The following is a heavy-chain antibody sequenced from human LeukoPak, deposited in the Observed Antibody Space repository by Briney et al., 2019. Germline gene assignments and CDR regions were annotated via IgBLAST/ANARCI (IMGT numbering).Heavy chain of an antibody. CDR2: IYTSGST. CDR3: ARGPGGGSGSYFRPRLRYYYMDV. V-gene: IGHV4-4*07. Sequence: MASETLSLTCSVSGGSISSYYWSWIRQPAGKGLEWIGRIYTSGSTNYNPSLKSRVTISVDTSKNQFSLKLSSVTAADTAVYYCARGPGGGSGSYFRPRLRYYYMDVWGKGTTVTVSS. J-gene: IGHJ6*03. D-gene: IGHD3-10*01. CDR1: GGSISSYY.